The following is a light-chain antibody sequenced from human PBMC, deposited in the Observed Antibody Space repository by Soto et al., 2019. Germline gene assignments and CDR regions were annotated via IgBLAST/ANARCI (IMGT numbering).Light chain of an antibody. V-gene: IGKV1-5*01. CDR3: QKYSSYSKT. J-gene: IGKJ1*01. CDR2: DAS. Sequence: DIQMTQSPSTLSASVGDRLTITCRASQSISSWLAWYQQRPGKAPKLLIFDASSLESGVPSRFSGSGSGTEFTLTISSLQPDDFATYYCQKYSSYSKTCGQGTKGDIK. CDR1: QSISSW.